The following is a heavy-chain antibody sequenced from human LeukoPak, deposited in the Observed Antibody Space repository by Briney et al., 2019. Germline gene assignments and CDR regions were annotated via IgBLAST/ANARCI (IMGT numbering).Heavy chain of an antibody. D-gene: IGHD1-26*01. CDR1: GDSISSYY. Sequence: SETLSLTCTVSGDSISSYYWSWIRQPAGKGLEWLGRIYASGSTNYNPSLKSRVTMSVDTSKNQFSLKLSSVTAGDTAVYYCASGRTPTTGDYWGQGTLVTVSS. CDR2: IYASGST. V-gene: IGHV4-4*07. CDR3: ASGRTPTTGDY. J-gene: IGHJ4*02.